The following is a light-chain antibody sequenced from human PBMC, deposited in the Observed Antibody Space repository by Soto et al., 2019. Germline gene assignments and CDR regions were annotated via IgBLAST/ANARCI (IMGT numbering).Light chain of an antibody. Sequence: DIQMTQSPSSLSASVGDRVTITCRASQSIRSFLNWYQRKPGKAPNLLIYAASSLQTGVPSRFSGSGSGTDFTLTISSLQPEDFATYYCQQSFSAPPTFGRGTKVEIK. CDR3: QQSFSAPPT. CDR1: QSIRSF. CDR2: AAS. J-gene: IGKJ1*01. V-gene: IGKV1-39*01.